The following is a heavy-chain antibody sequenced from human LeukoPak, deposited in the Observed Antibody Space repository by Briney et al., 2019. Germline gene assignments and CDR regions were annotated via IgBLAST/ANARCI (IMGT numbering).Heavy chain of an antibody. CDR2: INHSGST. CDR3: ARDLGQYYDTSDNWFDP. CDR1: GGSFSGYY. D-gene: IGHD3-22*01. Sequence: SETLSLTCAVYGGSFSGYYWSWIRQPPGKGLEWIGEINHSGSTNYNPSLESRVTISVDTSKNQFSLKLSSVTAADTAVYYCARDLGQYYDTSDNWFDPWGQGTLVTVSS. J-gene: IGHJ5*02. V-gene: IGHV4-34*01.